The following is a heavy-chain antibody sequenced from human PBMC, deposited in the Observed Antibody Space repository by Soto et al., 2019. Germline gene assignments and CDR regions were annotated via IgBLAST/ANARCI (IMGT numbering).Heavy chain of an antibody. CDR1: GGSISSGGYY. CDR3: ARGATYYYDSSGSE. J-gene: IGHJ4*02. V-gene: IGHV4-30-4*08. CDR2: IYYSGST. Sequence: SETLSLTCTVSGGSISSGGYYWSWIRQHPGKGLEWIGYIYYSGSTYYNPSLKSRVTISVDTSKNQFSLKLGSVTAADTAVYYCARGATYYYDSSGSEWGQGTLVTVSS. D-gene: IGHD3-22*01.